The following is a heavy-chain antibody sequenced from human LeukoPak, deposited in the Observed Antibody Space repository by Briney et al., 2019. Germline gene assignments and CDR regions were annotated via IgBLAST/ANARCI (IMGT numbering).Heavy chain of an antibody. CDR2: IRPDGTT. CDR1: SESFNDYF. J-gene: IGHJ5*02. V-gene: IGHV4-34*01. D-gene: IGHD3-10*01. Sequence: PSETLSLTCAVYSESFNDYFCIWIRQPPGKGLEWIGEIRPDGTTTYNPSLKTRVSISLDTSKTHSSLRLRSVTAADTAVYYCARDSGTTGEVKFDPWGQGTLVTVSS. CDR3: ARDSGTTGEVKFDP.